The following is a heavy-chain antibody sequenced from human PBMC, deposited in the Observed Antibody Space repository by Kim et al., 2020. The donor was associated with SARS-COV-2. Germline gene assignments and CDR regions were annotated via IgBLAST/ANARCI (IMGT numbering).Heavy chain of an antibody. J-gene: IGHJ4*02. D-gene: IGHD4-17*01. Sequence: ASVKVSCKASGYTFTSYYMHWVRQAPGQGLEWMGIINPSGGSTSYAQKFQGRVTMTRDTSTSTVYMELSSLRSEDTAVYYCARPSFLGGYGDSGDYWGQGTLVTVSS. CDR2: INPSGGST. V-gene: IGHV1-46*01. CDR3: ARPSFLGGYGDSGDY. CDR1: GYTFTSYY.